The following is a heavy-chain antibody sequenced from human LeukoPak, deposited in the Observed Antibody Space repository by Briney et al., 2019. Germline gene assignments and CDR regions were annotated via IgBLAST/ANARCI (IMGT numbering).Heavy chain of an antibody. D-gene: IGHD3-3*01. J-gene: IGHJ4*02. CDR2: IYHSGST. CDR1: GYSISSGYY. V-gene: IGHV4-38-2*01. CDR3: ARHRNDFWSGYLNY. Sequence: SETLSLTCAVSGYSISSGYYWGWIRQPPGKGLEWIGSIYHSGSTYYNPSLKSRVTISVDTSKNQFSLKLSSVTAADTAVYYCARHRNDFWSGYLNYWGRGTLVTVSS.